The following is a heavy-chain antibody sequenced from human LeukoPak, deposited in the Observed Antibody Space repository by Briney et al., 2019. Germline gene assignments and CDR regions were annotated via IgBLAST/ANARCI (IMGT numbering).Heavy chain of an antibody. J-gene: IGHJ6*04. V-gene: IGHV3-11*04. Sequence: PSETLSLTCTVSGGSITSYYWSWIRQPPGKGLEWISYISSNGITIYYADSVKVRFTISRDNAKNSLYLQMNSLRAEDTAVYFCARAPRSLMDVWGKGTTVTVSS. CDR3: ARAPRSLMDV. CDR2: ISSNGITI. CDR1: GGSITSYY.